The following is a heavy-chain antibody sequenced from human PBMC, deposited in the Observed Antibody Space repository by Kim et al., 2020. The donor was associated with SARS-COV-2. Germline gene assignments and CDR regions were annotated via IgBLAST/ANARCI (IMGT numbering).Heavy chain of an antibody. CDR3: ARDLEYYYGSGGGNYYYYGMYV. CDR1: GFTVSSNY. Sequence: GGSLRLSCAASGFTVSSNYMSWVRQAPGKGLEWVSVIYSGGSTYYADAVKGRFTISRDNSKNTLYLQMNSLRAEDTAVYYCARDLEYYYGSGGGNYYYYGMYVCGPGATVTVSS. D-gene: IGHD3-10*01. CDR2: IYSGGST. V-gene: IGHV3-53*01. J-gene: IGHJ6*02.